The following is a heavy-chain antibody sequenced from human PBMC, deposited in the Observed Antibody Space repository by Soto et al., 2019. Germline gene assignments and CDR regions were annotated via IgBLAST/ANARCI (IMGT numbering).Heavy chain of an antibody. D-gene: IGHD2-15*01. V-gene: IGHV1-69*02. CDR1: GGTFSSYT. J-gene: IGHJ4*02. CDR3: ARRYCSGGSCYPFDY. CDR2: IIPILGIA. Sequence: SVKVSCKASGGTFSSYTISWVRQAPGQGLEWMGRIIPILGIANYAQKFQGRVTITADKSTSTAYMELSSLRSEDTAVYYCARRYCSGGSCYPFDYWGQGTLVTVSS.